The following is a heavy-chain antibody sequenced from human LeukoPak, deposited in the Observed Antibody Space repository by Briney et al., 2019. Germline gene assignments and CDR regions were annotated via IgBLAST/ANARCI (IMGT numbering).Heavy chain of an antibody. Sequence: SETLSLTCTVSGGSISSGSYYWSWIRQPAGKGLEWIGRIYTSGSTNYNPSLKSRVTISVDTSKNQFSLKLSSVTAADTAVYYCARGVLPTYFDYWGQGTLVTVSS. CDR1: GGSISSGSYY. D-gene: IGHD2/OR15-2a*01. V-gene: IGHV4-61*02. CDR2: IYTSGST. J-gene: IGHJ4*02. CDR3: ARGVLPTYFDY.